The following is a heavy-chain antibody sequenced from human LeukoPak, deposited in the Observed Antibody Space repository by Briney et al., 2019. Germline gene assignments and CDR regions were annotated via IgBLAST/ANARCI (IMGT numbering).Heavy chain of an antibody. J-gene: IGHJ4*02. CDR2: IYTSGGT. Sequence: SQTLSLTCTVSGGSISSGSYYWSWIRQPAGKGLEWIGRIYTSGGTNYNPSLKSRVTISVDTSKNQFSLKLSSVTAADTDVYYCARGDSSGWISRFWGQGTLVTVSS. V-gene: IGHV4-61*02. CDR3: ARGDSSGWISRF. D-gene: IGHD6-19*01. CDR1: GGSISSGSYY.